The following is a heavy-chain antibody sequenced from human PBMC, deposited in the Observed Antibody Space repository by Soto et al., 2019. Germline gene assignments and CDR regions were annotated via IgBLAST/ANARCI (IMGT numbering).Heavy chain of an antibody. CDR2: IIPIFGTA. Sequence: QVQLVQSGAEVKKPGSSVKVSCKASGGTFSSYAISWVRQAPGQGLEWMGGIIPIFGTANYAQKFQGRVTITADESTSTAYMELSSLRSEDTAVYYCARDQGYSSGWRGPGSYYYGMDVWGQGTTVTVSS. CDR3: ARDQGYSSGWRGPGSYYYGMDV. CDR1: GGTFSSYA. V-gene: IGHV1-69*01. D-gene: IGHD6-19*01. J-gene: IGHJ6*02.